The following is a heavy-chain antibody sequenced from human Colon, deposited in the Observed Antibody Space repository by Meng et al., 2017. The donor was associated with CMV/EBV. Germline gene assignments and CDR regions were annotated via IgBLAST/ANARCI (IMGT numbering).Heavy chain of an antibody. CDR3: AKSPPLALSSGFDP. Sequence: ASGFTFSSYGMHWVRQAPGKGLEWVAFIRYDGSNKYYADSVKGRFTISRDNSKNTLYLQMNSLRAEDTAVYYCAKSPPLALSSGFDPWGQGTLVTVSS. D-gene: IGHD3-16*02. CDR2: IRYDGSNK. CDR1: GFTFSSYG. J-gene: IGHJ5*02. V-gene: IGHV3-30*02.